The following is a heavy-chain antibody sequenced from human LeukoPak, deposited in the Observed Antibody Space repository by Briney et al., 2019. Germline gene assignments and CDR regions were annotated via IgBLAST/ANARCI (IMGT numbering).Heavy chain of an antibody. CDR1: GGSINSYY. CDR2: IQASGST. CDR3: GRAQWLLPPDI. D-gene: IGHD5-12*01. Sequence: SETLSLTCTVSGGSINSYYWSWIRQPAGRGLEWIGRIQASGSTTYNPSLKSRVTMSADTSKNQFSLKLSSVTAADTAIYYCGRAQWLLPPDIWGQGTMVTVSS. J-gene: IGHJ3*02. V-gene: IGHV4-4*07.